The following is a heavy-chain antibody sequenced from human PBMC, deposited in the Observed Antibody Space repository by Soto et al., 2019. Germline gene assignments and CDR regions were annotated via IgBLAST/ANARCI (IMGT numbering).Heavy chain of an antibody. V-gene: IGHV1-18*04. D-gene: IGHD3-9*01. Sequence: ASVKVSCKASGYSFTSYGINWVRQAPGQGLEWMGWISAYNGNTNYAQNLQGRVTMTTDTSTSTAYMELRCLRSDDTAVYYCARVDYDILTGYYATYFDYWGQGTLVTVS. CDR1: GYSFTSYG. CDR2: ISAYNGNT. J-gene: IGHJ4*02. CDR3: ARVDYDILTGYYATYFDY.